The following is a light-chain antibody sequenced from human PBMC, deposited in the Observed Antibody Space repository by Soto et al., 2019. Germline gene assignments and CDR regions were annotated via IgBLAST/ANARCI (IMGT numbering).Light chain of an antibody. V-gene: IGLV2-8*01. CDR2: EVN. CDR3: SSYAGTNNWV. J-gene: IGLJ3*02. Sequence: QSVLTQPPSASGSPGRSVTISCTGTSGDVGGYKYVSWYQQYPGKAPKFMIYEVNKRPSGVPDRFSGSKSSNTAFLTVSGLQAEDEADYFCSSYAGTNNWVFGGGTKLTVL. CDR1: SGDVGGYKY.